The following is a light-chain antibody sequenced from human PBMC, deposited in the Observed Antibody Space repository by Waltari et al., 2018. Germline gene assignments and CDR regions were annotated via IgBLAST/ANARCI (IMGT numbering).Light chain of an antibody. CDR2: EAS. V-gene: IGKV1-5*03. CDR1: ESRSIW. Sequence: DIQVTQSPSTLSASVGDRVTITCRASESRSIWLAWFQQKPGKAPKLLIYEASTLESGVPSRFSGSASGTEFTLTISSLQPDDLATYYCQQYKTSPWTFGRGTKVEIE. CDR3: QQYKTSPWT. J-gene: IGKJ1*01.